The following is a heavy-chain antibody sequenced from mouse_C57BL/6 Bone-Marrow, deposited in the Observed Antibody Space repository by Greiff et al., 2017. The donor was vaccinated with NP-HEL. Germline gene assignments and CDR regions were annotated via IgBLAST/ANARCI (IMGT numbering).Heavy chain of an antibody. D-gene: IGHD2-4*01. CDR1: GYTFTSYT. CDR3: ARKDDYDGSYYFDY. Sequence: VQLQQSGAELARPGASVKMSCKASGYTFTSYTMHWVKQRPGQGLEWIGYINPSSGYTKYNQKFKDQATLTADKSSSTAYMQLSSRTSEDSAVYYCARKDDYDGSYYFDYWGQGTTLTVSS. CDR2: INPSSGYT. V-gene: IGHV1-4*01. J-gene: IGHJ2*01.